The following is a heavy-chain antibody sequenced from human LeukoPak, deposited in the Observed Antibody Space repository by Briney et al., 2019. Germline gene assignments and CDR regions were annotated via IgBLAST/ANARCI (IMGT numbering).Heavy chain of an antibody. J-gene: IGHJ4*02. V-gene: IGHV3-30*02. CDR3: AKRFPVAGTVSDFDY. D-gene: IGHD6-19*01. CDR2: IRYDGSNK. CDR1: GFTFSSYG. Sequence: PGGSLRLSCAASGFTFSSYGMHWVRQAPGKGLEWVAFIRYDGSNKYYADSVKGRFTISRDNSKNTLYLQMNSLRAEDTAVYYCAKRFPVAGTVSDFDYWGQGTLVTVSS.